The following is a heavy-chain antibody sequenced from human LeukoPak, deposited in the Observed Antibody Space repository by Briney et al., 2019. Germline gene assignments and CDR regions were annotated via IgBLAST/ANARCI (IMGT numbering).Heavy chain of an antibody. CDR3: ARQGDSRGYSTLDY. J-gene: IGHJ4*02. D-gene: IGHD3-22*01. V-gene: IGHV4-39*01. Sequence: PSETLSLTCTVSGDSISSSLYYWGWIRQPPGRGLEWIGTIYYSETTYYNPSLKSRVTISVDTSKNQFALNLSSVTAAGTAVYYCARQGDSRGYSTLDYWGQGTLVTVSS. CDR1: GDSISSSLYY. CDR2: IYYSETT.